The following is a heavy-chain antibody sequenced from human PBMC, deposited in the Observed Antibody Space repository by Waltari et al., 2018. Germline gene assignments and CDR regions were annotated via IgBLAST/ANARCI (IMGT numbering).Heavy chain of an antibody. J-gene: IGHJ4*02. V-gene: IGHV3-23*03. CDR1: GFPFSSYA. Sequence: EVQLLESGGGLVQPGGSLSLPCAASGFPFSSYAMSWVRQAPGKGLEWVSVIYSGGSSTYYADSVKGRFTISRDNSKNTLYLQMNSLRAEDTAVYYCAKDPGDYWGQGTLVTVSS. CDR3: AKDPGDY. CDR2: IYSGGSST.